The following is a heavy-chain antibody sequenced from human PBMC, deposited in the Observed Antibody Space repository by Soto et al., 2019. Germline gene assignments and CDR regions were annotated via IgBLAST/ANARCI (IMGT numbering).Heavy chain of an antibody. V-gene: IGHV4-39*01. J-gene: IGHJ6*02. CDR1: GGSISSSSYY. CDR3: ARYYGSGSWMDV. Sequence: SETLSLTCTVSGGSISSSSYYWGWIRQPPGKGLEWIGSIYYSGSTYYNPSLKSRVTISVDTSKNQFSLKLSSVTAADTAVYYCARYYGSGSWMDVWGQGTTVTVSS. CDR2: IYYSGST. D-gene: IGHD3-10*01.